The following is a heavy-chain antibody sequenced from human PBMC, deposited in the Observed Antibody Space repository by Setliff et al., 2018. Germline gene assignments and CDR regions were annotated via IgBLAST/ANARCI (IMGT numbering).Heavy chain of an antibody. CDR1: GFTFSSYG. Sequence: GGSLRLSCAASGFTFSSYGMHWVRQAPGKGLEWVAVIWSHGGLESYVDSVKGRFTIARDNSKNTLYLEMSSLRAEDTAVYYCAKDLGNTYGRENFFDSWGQGTLVTVSS. J-gene: IGHJ4*02. D-gene: IGHD5-18*01. CDR2: IWSHGGLE. CDR3: AKDLGNTYGRENFFDS. V-gene: IGHV3-33*06.